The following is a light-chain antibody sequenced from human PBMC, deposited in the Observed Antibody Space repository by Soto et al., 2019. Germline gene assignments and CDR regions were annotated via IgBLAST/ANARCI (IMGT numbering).Light chain of an antibody. Sequence: EIVLTQSPATLSLSPGERATLSCRASQSVSTYLAWYKQKPGQAPRLLIYDASSRAADIPARFSGSGSGTDFTLTITSLEPEDFAVYYCQQRSNWPSTFGGGNKVEI. CDR3: QQRSNWPST. J-gene: IGKJ4*01. CDR1: QSVSTY. V-gene: IGKV3-11*01. CDR2: DAS.